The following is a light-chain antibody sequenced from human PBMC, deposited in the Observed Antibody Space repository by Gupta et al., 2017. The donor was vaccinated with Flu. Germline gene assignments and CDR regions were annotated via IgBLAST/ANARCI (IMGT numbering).Light chain of an antibody. CDR3: GAWDSTLRVYV. V-gene: IGLV1-51*02. J-gene: IGLJ1*01. Sequence: QSVLTQPPSISAASGQKVTISCSGSNSNVGSNYVAWYQQFPGTAPRLLIYEDNKRPSDVSDRFSASKSGSSATLEITGVQTGDEADYHCGAWDSTLRVYVFGTGASVSVL. CDR2: EDN. CDR1: NSNVGSNY.